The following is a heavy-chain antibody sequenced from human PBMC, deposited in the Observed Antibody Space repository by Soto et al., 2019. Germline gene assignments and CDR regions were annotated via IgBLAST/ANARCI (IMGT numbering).Heavy chain of an antibody. CDR2: INAYNGNT. V-gene: IGHV1-18*01. CDR1: GYTFTSYG. Sequence: QVQLVQSGGEVKKPGASVKVSCKASGYTFTSYGISWVRQAPGQGLEWMGWINAYNGNTNYAQKVQGRATMTTDTTTSTAYMALRSLRSDDTAVYYCARDVGYGLIDGWGQGTLVTVSS. CDR3: ARDVGYGLIDG. J-gene: IGHJ4*02. D-gene: IGHD5-18*01.